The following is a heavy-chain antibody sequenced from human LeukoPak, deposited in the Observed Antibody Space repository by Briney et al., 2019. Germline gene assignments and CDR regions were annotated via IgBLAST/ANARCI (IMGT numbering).Heavy chain of an antibody. V-gene: IGHV4-34*01. CDR3: ARRVRGVNDAFDI. CDR1: GGSFSDYY. D-gene: IGHD3-10*01. CDR2: INHSGST. J-gene: IGHJ3*02. Sequence: PSETLSLTYAVYGGSFSDYYWTWIRQPPGKGLEWIGEINHSGSTNYNPSLKSRVTISVDTSKNHFSLKLSSVTAADTAVYYCARRVRGVNDAFDIWGQGTLVTVSS.